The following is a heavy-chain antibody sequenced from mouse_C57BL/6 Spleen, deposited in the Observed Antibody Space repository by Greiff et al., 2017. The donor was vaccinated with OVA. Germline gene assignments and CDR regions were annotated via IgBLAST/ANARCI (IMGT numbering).Heavy chain of an antibody. CDR2: ISDGGSYT. J-gene: IGHJ4*01. D-gene: IGHD1-1*01. V-gene: IGHV5-4*03. Sequence: EVTLVESGGGLVKPGGSLTLSCAASGFTFSSYAMSWVRQTPVKRLEWVATISDGGSYTSYPDNVKGRFTISTDNATNNPYLQMSHLKSEDTAMYYCARGLNYYGSSIYAMDYWGQGTSVTVSA. CDR3: ARGLNYYGSSIYAMDY. CDR1: GFTFSSYA.